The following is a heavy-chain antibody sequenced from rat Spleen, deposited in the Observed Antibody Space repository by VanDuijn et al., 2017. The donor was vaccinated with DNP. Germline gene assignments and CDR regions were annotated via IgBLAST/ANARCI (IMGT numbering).Heavy chain of an antibody. CDR1: GFSFTNYH. Sequence: QVQLKESGPGLVQPSQTLSLTCTVSGFSFTNYHVHWVRQPPGKGLEWIAAISSGGNTYYNSALKSRLTISRDTSKSQVFLKMNSLQTEDTAIYFCTRDWIRGPFAYWGQGTLVTVSS. V-gene: IGHV2S12*01. CDR2: ISSGGNT. D-gene: IGHD4-3*01. J-gene: IGHJ3*01. CDR3: TRDWIRGPFAY.